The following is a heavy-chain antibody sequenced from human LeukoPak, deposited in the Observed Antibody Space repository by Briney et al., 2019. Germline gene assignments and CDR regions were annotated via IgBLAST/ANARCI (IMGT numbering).Heavy chain of an antibody. Sequence: GESLKISCKGSGYSFASYWIGWVRQMTGKGLEWMGIIDPHDSDTRYSPSFQGQVTTSGDKSISTAYLQWSSLKASDTAMYYCARVASSSWYDLDYWGQGTLVTVSS. V-gene: IGHV5-51*01. CDR2: IDPHDSDT. D-gene: IGHD6-13*01. CDR1: GYSFASYW. CDR3: ARVASSSWYDLDY. J-gene: IGHJ4*02.